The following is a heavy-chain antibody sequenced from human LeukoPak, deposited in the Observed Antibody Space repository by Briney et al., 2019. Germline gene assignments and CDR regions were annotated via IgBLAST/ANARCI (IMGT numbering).Heavy chain of an antibody. D-gene: IGHD5-12*01. CDR2: VHYSGST. CDR3: ARLSGYSKADAFDI. J-gene: IGHJ4*02. V-gene: IGHV4-39*01. CDR1: GGSISSSSSY. Sequence: SETLFLTCSVSGGSISSSSSYWGWIRQPPGKGPEWIGSVHYSGSTYNHPSLKSRVNITVDTSKNQFSLKLSCMSAADTAVYYCARLSGYSKADAFDIWGQGTLVTVSS.